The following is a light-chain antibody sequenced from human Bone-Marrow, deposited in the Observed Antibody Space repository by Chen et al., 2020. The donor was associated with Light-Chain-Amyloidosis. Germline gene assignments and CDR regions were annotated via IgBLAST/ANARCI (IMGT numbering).Light chain of an antibody. Sequence: SYELTQPPSVSVSPAQTARITCSGDALPNQYAYWFQQRSDQAPVPVMYKDTERPSGIPERFSGSKAGTNIPLDITGVPAEDEADYYCQASGRGGIYPWVFGAGTKRTVL. V-gene: IGLV3-25*03. CDR3: QASGRGGIYPWV. J-gene: IGLJ3*02. CDR1: ALPNQY. CDR2: KDT.